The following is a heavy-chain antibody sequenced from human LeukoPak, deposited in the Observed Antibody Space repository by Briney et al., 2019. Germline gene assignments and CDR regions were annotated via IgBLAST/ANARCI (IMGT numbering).Heavy chain of an antibody. V-gene: IGHV1-18*01. J-gene: IGHJ4*02. CDR1: GYTLVSYG. CDR2: ISAYNGNT. Sequence: GASVKVSCKASGYTLVSYGINWVRQAPGQGLEWMGWISAYNGNTNYAQNFQGRVTMTTDTSTSTAHMELRSLRSDDTAMYYCARDMSGGATVGYWGQGTLVTVSS. D-gene: IGHD1-26*01. CDR3: ARDMSGGATVGY.